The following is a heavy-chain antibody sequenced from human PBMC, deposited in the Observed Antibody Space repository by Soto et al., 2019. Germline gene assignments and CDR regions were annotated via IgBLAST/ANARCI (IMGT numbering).Heavy chain of an antibody. CDR3: ARAYSSSWYYFDY. V-gene: IGHV3-74*03. J-gene: IGHJ4*02. CDR1: GFSFSRYW. CDR2: INSDGSSA. D-gene: IGHD6-13*01. Sequence: GGSLRPSCAASGFSFSRYWTHWVRQAPGKGLVWVSHINSDGSSATYADSVKGRFTISRDNAKNTLYLQMNSLRAEDTAVYYCARAYSSSWYYFDYWGQGTLVTVSS.